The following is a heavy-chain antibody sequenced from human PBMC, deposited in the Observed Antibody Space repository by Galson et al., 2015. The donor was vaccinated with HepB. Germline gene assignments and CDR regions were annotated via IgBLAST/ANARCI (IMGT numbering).Heavy chain of an antibody. J-gene: IGHJ3*02. CDR2: ISARSGSM. D-gene: IGHD3-22*01. CDR3: APFYYDSSGDPYRGVDSAFDI. V-gene: IGHV3-23*01. Sequence: SLRLSCAASGFTFRNYAMTWVRQAPGRGLDWVSGISARSGSMYYADSVKGRFTISRDNSKNTLYLQMNSLRVEDTATYYCAPFYYDSSGDPYRGVDSAFDIWGQGTMVTVSS. CDR1: GFTFRNYA.